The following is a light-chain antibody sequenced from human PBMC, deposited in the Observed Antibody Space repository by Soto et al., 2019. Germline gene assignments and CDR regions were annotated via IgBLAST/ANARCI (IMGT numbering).Light chain of an antibody. J-gene: IGKJ4*01. CDR3: QQHGSSPLT. Sequence: ELVFTPSPGTPSLSPGERAPLSCRATQSVSGRHLAWYQQKPGQAPRLLIYGASSRATGIPDRFSGSGSGTVFTLSISRLEPEDFAVYYCQQHGSSPLTFGGGTKVDIK. V-gene: IGKV3-20*01. CDR2: GAS. CDR1: QSVSGRH.